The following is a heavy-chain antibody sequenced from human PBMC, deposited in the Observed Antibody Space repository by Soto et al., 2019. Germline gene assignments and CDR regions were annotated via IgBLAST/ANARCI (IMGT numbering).Heavy chain of an antibody. J-gene: IGHJ4*02. D-gene: IGHD5-12*01. Sequence: QVQLVQSGVELKKPGASVRVSCKASGYTFTNYGISWVRQAPGQGLEWVGWMSANNGNTHYAPKLQGRVTMTRDTHTNTAYLDLRSVRSDDTAVYYCARVQSSGYDYWGQGTLVTVSS. CDR2: MSANNGNT. CDR3: ARVQSSGYDY. V-gene: IGHV1-18*04. CDR1: GYTFTNYG.